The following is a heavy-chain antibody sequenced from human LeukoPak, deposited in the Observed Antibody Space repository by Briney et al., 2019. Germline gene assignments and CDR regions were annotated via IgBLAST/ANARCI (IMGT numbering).Heavy chain of an antibody. D-gene: IGHD7-27*01. CDR1: GGSINSSGYY. V-gene: IGHV4-39*07. J-gene: IGHJ6*03. CDR2: HYYSGST. CDR3: ARGGFWGNYYYMDV. Sequence: SETLSLTCTVSGGSINSSGYYWGWIWQPPGKGLEWIGSHYYSGSTNYNPSLKSRVTMSVDTSKNQFSLKLSSVTAADTAVYYCARGGFWGNYYYMDVWGKGTTVTVSS.